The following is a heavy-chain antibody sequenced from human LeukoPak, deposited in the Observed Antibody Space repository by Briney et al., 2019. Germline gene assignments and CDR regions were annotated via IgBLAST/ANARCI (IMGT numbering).Heavy chain of an antibody. CDR1: GGTFSSYT. CDR2: IIPILGIA. V-gene: IGHV1-69*04. Sequence: SVKVSCKASGGTFSSYTISWVRQAPGQGLEWMGRIIPILGIANYAQKFQGRVTITADKSTSTAYMELSSLRSEDTAVYHCARELGIVVVPAARLGYYFDYWGQGTLVTVSS. CDR3: ARELGIVVVPAARLGYYFDY. D-gene: IGHD2-2*01. J-gene: IGHJ4*02.